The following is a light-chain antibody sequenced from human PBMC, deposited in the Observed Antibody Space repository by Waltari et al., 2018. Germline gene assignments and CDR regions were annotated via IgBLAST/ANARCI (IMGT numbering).Light chain of an antibody. J-gene: IGKJ1*01. CDR1: QSVLYSSNNKNY. CDR3: QQYSIRPWT. Sequence: DIVMTQSSDSLAVSLGERATINCKSSQSVLYSSNNKNYLAWYQQKPGQPPKLLIYWASTRESGVPDRFTGSGSGTDFTLTISSLQAEDVAVYYCQQYSIRPWTFGQGTKVEI. V-gene: IGKV4-1*01. CDR2: WAS.